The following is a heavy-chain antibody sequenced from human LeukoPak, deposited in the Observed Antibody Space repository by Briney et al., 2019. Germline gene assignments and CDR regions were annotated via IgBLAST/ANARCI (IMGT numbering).Heavy chain of an antibody. CDR3: ARGYCSGGSCWESYGMDV. CDR2: IRQDGREK. D-gene: IGHD2-15*01. V-gene: IGHV3-7*01. J-gene: IGHJ6*04. Sequence: GGSLRLSCAASPGITFSDYWMNWVRQAPGKGLEWVAIIRQDGREKLYLDSVKGRFTISRDNSKNTLYLQMNSLRAEDTAVYYCARGYCSGGSCWESYGMDVWGKGTTVTVSS. CDR1: PGITFSDYW.